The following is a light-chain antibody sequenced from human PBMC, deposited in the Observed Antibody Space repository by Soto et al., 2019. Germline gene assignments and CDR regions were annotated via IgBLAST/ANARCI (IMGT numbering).Light chain of an antibody. Sequence: QSALTQPASVSGSPGQSITISYTGTSSDVGGYNYVSWYQQHPGKAPKLMIYEVSNRPSGVSNRFSGSKSGNTASLTISGLQAEVEADYYCSSYTSSSTPYVFGTGTKLTVL. CDR2: EVS. CDR1: SSDVGGYNY. J-gene: IGLJ1*01. CDR3: SSYTSSSTPYV. V-gene: IGLV2-14*01.